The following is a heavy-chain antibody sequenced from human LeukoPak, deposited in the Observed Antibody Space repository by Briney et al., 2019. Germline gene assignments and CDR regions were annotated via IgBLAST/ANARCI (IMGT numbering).Heavy chain of an antibody. CDR2: IYYSGST. CDR1: GGSISSYY. D-gene: IGHD2-21*02. V-gene: IGHV4-59*01. Sequence: PSETLSLTCTVSGGSISSYYWSWIRQPPGKGLEWIGYIYYSGSTNYNPSLKSRVTISVDTSKNQFSLELSSVTAADTAVYYCARAGYCGGDCYSDGAFDIWGQGTMVTVSS. J-gene: IGHJ3*02. CDR3: ARAGYCGGDCYSDGAFDI.